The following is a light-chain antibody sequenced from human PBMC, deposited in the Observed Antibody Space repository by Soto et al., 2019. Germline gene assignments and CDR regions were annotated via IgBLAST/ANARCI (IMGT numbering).Light chain of an antibody. V-gene: IGKV1-12*02. Sequence: DIQMTQSPSSVSASVGDTVTITCRASHIISSWLAWYQQKPGKAPKLLIYAASRLQSGVPSRFSGRESGADFTLTISSLQPEDVATYFCLQTNNFPYTFRQGTKLEIK. CDR1: HIISSW. J-gene: IGKJ2*01. CDR3: LQTNNFPYT. CDR2: AAS.